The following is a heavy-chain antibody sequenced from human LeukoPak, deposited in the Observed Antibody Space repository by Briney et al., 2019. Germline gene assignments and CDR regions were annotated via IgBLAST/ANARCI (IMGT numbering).Heavy chain of an antibody. J-gene: IGHJ6*03. CDR3: ARGSSYCSGGSCYYYYYYYYMDV. D-gene: IGHD2-15*01. CDR2: INHSGST. Sequence: SETLSLTCAVYGGSFSGYYWSWIRQPPGKGLEWIGEINHSGSTNYNPSLKSRVTISVDTSKNQFSLKLSSVTAADTAVYYCARGSSYCSGGSCYYYYYYYYMDVWDKGTTVTVSS. CDR1: GGSFSGYY. V-gene: IGHV4-34*01.